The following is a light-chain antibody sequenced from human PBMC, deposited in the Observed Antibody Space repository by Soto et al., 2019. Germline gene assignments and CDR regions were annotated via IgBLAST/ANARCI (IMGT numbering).Light chain of an antibody. CDR3: EQYNKWPRT. V-gene: IGKV3-15*01. J-gene: IGKJ1*01. CDR2: GAS. Sequence: EIVLTQSPGTLSLSPGEGATLSCRASQSVSTNFFAWYQQKPGQAPRLLIYGASSRATGIPARFSGSGSGTDFTLTISSLQSEDFAVYYCEQYNKWPRTFGQGTKVEIK. CDR1: QSVSTN.